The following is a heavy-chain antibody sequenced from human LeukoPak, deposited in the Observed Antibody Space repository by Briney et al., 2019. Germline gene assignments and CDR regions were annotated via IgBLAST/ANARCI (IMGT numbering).Heavy chain of an antibody. V-gene: IGHV3-23*01. CDR3: AKVDGITMVVIITHLDY. CDR1: GFTFNNYA. Sequence: GGSLRFSCAASGFTFNNYAMSWVRQAPGKGLEWVSSIGDSGDTTYYADSVKGRFTISRDNSKNMLYLQMNSLRADDTALYYCAKVDGITMVVIITHLDYWGQGALVTVSS. J-gene: IGHJ4*02. D-gene: IGHD3-22*01. CDR2: IGDSGDTT.